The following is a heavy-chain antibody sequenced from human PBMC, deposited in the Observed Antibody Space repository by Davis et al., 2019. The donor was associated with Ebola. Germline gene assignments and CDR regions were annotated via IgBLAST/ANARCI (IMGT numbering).Heavy chain of an antibody. CDR3: ARTENTVTTTWFDY. J-gene: IGHJ4*02. V-gene: IGHV3-23*01. CDR2: ISGSGGST. Sequence: GESLKISCAASGFTFSSYTMNWVRQAPGKGLEWVSAISGSGGSTYYADSVKGRFTISRDNSKNTLYLQMNSLRAEDTAVYYCARTENTVTTTWFDYWGQGTLVTVSS. D-gene: IGHD4-11*01. CDR1: GFTFSSYT.